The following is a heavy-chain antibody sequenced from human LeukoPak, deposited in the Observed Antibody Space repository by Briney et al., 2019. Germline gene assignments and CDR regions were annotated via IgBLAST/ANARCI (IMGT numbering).Heavy chain of an antibody. Sequence: GGSLRLSCAASEFTFSSYGMHWVRQVPGKGLEWVAVIWNDGNTKYYADSVKGRFTISRDNSKNTLYLQMNSLRAEDTAVYYCANGGYYYDSSGYPDYWGQGTLVTVSS. CDR3: ANGGYYYDSSGYPDY. V-gene: IGHV3-33*06. J-gene: IGHJ4*02. D-gene: IGHD3-22*01. CDR2: IWNDGNTK. CDR1: EFTFSSYG.